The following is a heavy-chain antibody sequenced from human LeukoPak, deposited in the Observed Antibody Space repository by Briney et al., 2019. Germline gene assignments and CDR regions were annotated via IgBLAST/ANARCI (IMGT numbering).Heavy chain of an antibody. CDR2: IYSGGST. Sequence: GGSLRLSCAASGFNVSSNYMSWVRQAPGKGLECISVIYSGGSTYYADSVKGRFTISRDNSKNTLYLQMSSLRVEDTAVYYCARGYTYQLVDYWGQGTLVTVSS. V-gene: IGHV3-66*01. D-gene: IGHD2-2*01. CDR3: ARGYTYQLVDY. CDR1: GFNVSSNY. J-gene: IGHJ4*02.